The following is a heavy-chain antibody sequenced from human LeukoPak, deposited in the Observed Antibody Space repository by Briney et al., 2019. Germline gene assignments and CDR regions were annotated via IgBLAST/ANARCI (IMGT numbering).Heavy chain of an antibody. J-gene: IGHJ6*03. D-gene: IGHD4-23*01. Sequence: PGGSLRLSCAASGFTFSSYAMSWVRQAPGKGLEWVSAISGSGGSTYYADSVKGRFTISRDNSKNTLYLQMNSLRAEDTAVYYCAKAPSPVGYRNYYYYMDVWGKGTTVTVSS. CDR1: GFTFSSYA. CDR2: ISGSGGST. CDR3: AKAPSPVGYRNYYYYMDV. V-gene: IGHV3-23*01.